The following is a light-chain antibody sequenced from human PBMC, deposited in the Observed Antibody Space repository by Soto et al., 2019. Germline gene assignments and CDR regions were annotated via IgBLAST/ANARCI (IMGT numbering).Light chain of an antibody. CDR1: SSDVGNYNY. Sequence: QSALTQPASVSGSPGQSITISCTGTSSDVGNYNYVSWYQQHPGKAPKLMIFEVSDRPSGVSNRFSGSKSGNTASLTISGLQAEDEADYCSSYISSFSHVFGTGTKVTVL. CDR3: SSYISSFSHV. J-gene: IGLJ1*01. CDR2: EVS. V-gene: IGLV2-14*01.